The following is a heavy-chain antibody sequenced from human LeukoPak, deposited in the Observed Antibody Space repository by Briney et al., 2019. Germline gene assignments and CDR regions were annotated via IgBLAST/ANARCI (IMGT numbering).Heavy chain of an antibody. J-gene: IGHJ4*02. Sequence: ASVKVSCKASGYTFTSYDINWVRQATGQGLEWMGWMKPNSDNTGYAQKFQGRVTMTRNTSISTAYMELNSLRSDDTAVYYCARDYCTNGVCYSYFDYWGQGTLVTVSS. D-gene: IGHD2-8*01. CDR3: ARDYCTNGVCYSYFDY. CDR1: GYTFTSYD. CDR2: MKPNSDNT. V-gene: IGHV1-8*01.